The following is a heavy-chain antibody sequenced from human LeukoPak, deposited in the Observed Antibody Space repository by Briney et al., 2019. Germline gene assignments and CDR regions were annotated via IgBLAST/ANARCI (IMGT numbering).Heavy chain of an antibody. D-gene: IGHD1-26*01. Sequence: GGSLRLSCAASGFTFSSYSMNWVRQAPGKGLEWVSSIGEIGGGGSSTTYADSVRGRFTISRDDSESTLFLQMNSLRAEDTAVYYCANSYLGKYYFDYWGQGTLVTVSS. CDR1: GFTFSSYS. J-gene: IGHJ4*02. V-gene: IGHV3-NL1*01. CDR2: IGEIGGGGSST. CDR3: ANSYLGKYYFDY.